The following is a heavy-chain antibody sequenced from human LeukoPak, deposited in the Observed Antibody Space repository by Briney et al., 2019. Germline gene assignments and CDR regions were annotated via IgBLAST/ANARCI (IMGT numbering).Heavy chain of an antibody. D-gene: IGHD3-10*01. CDR1: GFTFSSYE. Sequence: GGSLRLSCAASGFTFSSYEMNWVRQAPGKGLEWVSLISISGSTIYYADSVKGRFTISRDNAKNSLYLQMNSLRAEDTAVYYCARGPITMVRGAPPNWFDPWGQGTLVTVSS. CDR3: ARGPITMVRGAPPNWFDP. CDR2: ISISGSTI. V-gene: IGHV3-48*03. J-gene: IGHJ5*02.